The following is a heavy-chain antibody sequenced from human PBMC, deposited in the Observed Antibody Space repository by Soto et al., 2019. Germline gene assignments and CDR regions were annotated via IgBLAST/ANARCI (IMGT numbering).Heavy chain of an antibody. J-gene: IGHJ6*02. Sequence: GGSLRLSCAASGFTFSSYSMNWVRQAPGKGLEWVSSISSSSSYIYYADSVKGRFTISRDNAKNSLYLQMNSLRAEDTAVYYCARDFGYSSSFNYCYYGMDVWGQGTTVTVSS. CDR1: GFTFSSYS. CDR3: ARDFGYSSSFNYCYYGMDV. V-gene: IGHV3-21*01. CDR2: ISSSSSYI. D-gene: IGHD6-13*01.